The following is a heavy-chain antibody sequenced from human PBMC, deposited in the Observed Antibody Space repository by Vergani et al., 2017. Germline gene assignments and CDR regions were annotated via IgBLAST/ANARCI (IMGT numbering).Heavy chain of an antibody. CDR1: GGSISSSNW. V-gene: IGHV4-4*02. CDR2: IYHSGST. CDR3: AGMIAAAGTGLVSVYYYGMDV. Sequence: QVQLQESGPGLVKPSGTLSLTCAVSGGSISSSNWWSWVRQPPGKGLEWIGEIYHSGSTNYNPSLKSRVTISVDKSKNQFSLELSSVTAADTAVYYCAGMIAAAGTGLVSVYYYGMDVWGQGTTVTVSS. J-gene: IGHJ6*02. D-gene: IGHD6-13*01.